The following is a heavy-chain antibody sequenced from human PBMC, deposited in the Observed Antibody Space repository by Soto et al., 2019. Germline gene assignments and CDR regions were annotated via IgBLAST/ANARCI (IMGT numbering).Heavy chain of an antibody. V-gene: IGHV3-23*01. J-gene: IGHJ6*02. CDR2: ISGSGGST. CDR1: GFTFSSYA. CDR3: AKDIDRFTHDYSNYAVQYYYYGMDV. D-gene: IGHD4-4*01. Sequence: GGSLRLSCAASGFTFSSYAMSWVRQAPGKGLEWVSAISGSGGSTYYADSVKGRFTISRDNSKNTLYLQMNSLRAEDTAVYYCAKDIDRFTHDYSNYAVQYYYYGMDVWGQGTTVTVSS.